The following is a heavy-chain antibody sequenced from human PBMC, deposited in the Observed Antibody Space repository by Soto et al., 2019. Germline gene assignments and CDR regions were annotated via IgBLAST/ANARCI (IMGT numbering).Heavy chain of an antibody. V-gene: IGHV4-59*01. Sequence: SETLSLTCTVSGVSISSYYWSWIRQPPGKGLEWIGDIYYSGSTNYNPALKSRVTISVDTSKNQFSLKLSSVTAADTAVYYCARAGIVGATEGVNWFDPWGQGTLVTVSS. CDR3: ARAGIVGATEGVNWFDP. CDR2: IYYSGST. CDR1: GVSISSYY. D-gene: IGHD1-26*01. J-gene: IGHJ5*02.